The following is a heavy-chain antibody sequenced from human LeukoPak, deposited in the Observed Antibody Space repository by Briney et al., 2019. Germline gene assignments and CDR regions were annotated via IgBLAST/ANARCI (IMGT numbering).Heavy chain of an antibody. CDR3: ARPGSLSYGPWFDP. J-gene: IGHJ5*02. D-gene: IGHD3-16*01. Sequence: GGSLRLSCAASGFTFSTYATSWVRQAPGKGLEWVSAISGSGSSTYYVDSVKGRFTISRDNAKNTLYLQMNSLRAEDTAVYYCARPGSLSYGPWFDPWGQGTLVTVSS. V-gene: IGHV3-23*01. CDR1: GFTFSTYA. CDR2: ISGSGSST.